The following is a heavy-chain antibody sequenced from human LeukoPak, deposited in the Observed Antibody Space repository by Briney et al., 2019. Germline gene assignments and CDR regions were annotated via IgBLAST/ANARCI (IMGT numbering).Heavy chain of an antibody. D-gene: IGHD3-22*01. CDR2: IYYSGST. CDR1: GGSISSYY. Sequence: SETLSLTCTVSGGSISSYYWSWIRQPPGKGLEWIGYIYYSGSTNYSPSLKSRVTISVDTSKNQFSLKLSSVTAADTAVYYCARLQDYYDSSGYYLGAFDIWGQGTMVTVSS. V-gene: IGHV4-59*01. J-gene: IGHJ3*02. CDR3: ARLQDYYDSSGYYLGAFDI.